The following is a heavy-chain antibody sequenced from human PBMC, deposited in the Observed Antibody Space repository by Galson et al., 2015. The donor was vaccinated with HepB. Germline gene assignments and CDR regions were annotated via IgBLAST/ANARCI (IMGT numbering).Heavy chain of an antibody. Sequence: SMKVSCKASGYTFSTYYIHWVRQAPGQGLEWMGIINPSGGRTNYAQKFQDRVTMTRDTSTSTVYMQLSSLRSEDTAVYYCATIRVGFCITTSCKADDFDIWGQGTMVTVSS. CDR2: INPSGGRT. D-gene: IGHD2-2*01. CDR3: ATIRVGFCITTSCKADDFDI. V-gene: IGHV1-46*01. CDR1: GYTFSTYY. J-gene: IGHJ3*02.